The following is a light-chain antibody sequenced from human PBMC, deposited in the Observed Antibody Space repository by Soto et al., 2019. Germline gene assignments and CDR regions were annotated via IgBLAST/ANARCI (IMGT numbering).Light chain of an antibody. V-gene: IGKV1-27*01. CDR1: QGVSNY. CDR3: QKYDSAPQT. Sequence: DIQMTQSPSSLSASVGDRVTITCRASQGVSNYLAWYQQKPGKVPKLLIYTASSLQSGVPSRFSGSGSGTDFTLSITSLQPEDVATYYCQKYDSAPQTFGQGTKVEIK. J-gene: IGKJ1*01. CDR2: TAS.